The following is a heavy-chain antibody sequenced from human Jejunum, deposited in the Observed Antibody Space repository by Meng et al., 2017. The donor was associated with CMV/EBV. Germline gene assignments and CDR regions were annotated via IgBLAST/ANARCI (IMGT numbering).Heavy chain of an antibody. D-gene: IGHD6-13*01. Sequence: SGFTFSIYAMSWVRQAPGKGLEWVSAISGSGGSTYYADSVKGRFTISRDNSKNTLYLQMNSLRAEDTAVYYCAKLGIAAAGTVDYWGQGTLVTVSS. CDR1: GFTFSIYA. CDR2: ISGSGGST. V-gene: IGHV3-23*01. CDR3: AKLGIAAAGTVDY. J-gene: IGHJ4*02.